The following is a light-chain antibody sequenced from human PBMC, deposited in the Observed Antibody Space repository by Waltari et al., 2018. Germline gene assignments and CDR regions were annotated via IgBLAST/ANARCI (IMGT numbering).Light chain of an antibody. Sequence: IQMTQSPSTLSASVGDRVTLTCRASQSISSWLAWYQQKPGKAPKLMIYKASSLESGVPSRFSGSGSGAEFTLTISSLQPDDFATYYCQQYNSYSTFGQGTKVEIK. CDR1: QSISSW. CDR3: QQYNSYST. CDR2: KAS. V-gene: IGKV1-5*03. J-gene: IGKJ1*01.